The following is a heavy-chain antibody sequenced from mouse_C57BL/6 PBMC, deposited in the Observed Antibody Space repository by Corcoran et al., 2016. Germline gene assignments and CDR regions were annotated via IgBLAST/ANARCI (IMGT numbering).Heavy chain of an antibody. Sequence: QIQLVQSGPELKKHGETVKISCKASGYTFTTYGMSWVKQAPGKGLKWMGWINTYSGVPTYDDDFKGRLAFSLETSASTAYLQINNLKNEDMATYFCSREVLGLGYFDYWGQGTTLTVSS. CDR3: SREVLGLGYFDY. J-gene: IGHJ2*01. CDR2: INTYSGVP. CDR1: GYTFTTYG. D-gene: IGHD3-3*01. V-gene: IGHV9-3*01.